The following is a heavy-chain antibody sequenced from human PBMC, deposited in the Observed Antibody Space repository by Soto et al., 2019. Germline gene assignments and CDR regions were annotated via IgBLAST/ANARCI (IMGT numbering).Heavy chain of an antibody. D-gene: IGHD3-3*01. J-gene: IGHJ4*02. CDR3: ARDKTPGSRFAERDHYFDY. V-gene: IGHV1-2*04. Sequence: ASVKVSCKASGYTFTGYYMHWVRQAPGQGLEWMGWINPNSGGTNYAQKFQGWVTMTRDTSISTAYMELSRLRSDDTAVYYCARDKTPGSRFAERDHYFDYWGQGTLVTVSS. CDR2: INPNSGGT. CDR1: GYTFTGYY.